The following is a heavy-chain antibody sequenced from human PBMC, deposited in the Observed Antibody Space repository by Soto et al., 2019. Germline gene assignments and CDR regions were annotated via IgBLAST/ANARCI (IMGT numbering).Heavy chain of an antibody. D-gene: IGHD2-2*02. J-gene: IGHJ6*02. V-gene: IGHV1-69*01. CDR1: GGTFSSYA. Sequence: QVQLVQSGAEVKKPGSSVKVSCKASGGTFSSYAISWVRQAPGQGLEWMGGIIPIFGTANYAQKFQGRVTSTAYESPSRAYMELSSLRSEDTAVYHCARAIFVVGIYYYYYGMDVWGQGTTVTVSS. CDR2: IIPIFGTA. CDR3: ARAIFVVGIYYYYYGMDV.